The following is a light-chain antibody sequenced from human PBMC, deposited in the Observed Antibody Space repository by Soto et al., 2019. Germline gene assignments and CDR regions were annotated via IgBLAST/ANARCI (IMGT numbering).Light chain of an antibody. CDR1: QNIRSS. CDR3: QQRSNWPPAT. V-gene: IGKV3-11*01. Sequence: EVVMTQSPASLSASPGERVTLSCRASQNIRSSLAWYQQKPGQAPRLLIYDASNRATGIPARFSGSGSGTDFTLTISSLEPEDFAVYYCQQRSNWPPATFGQGTRLEIK. J-gene: IGKJ5*01. CDR2: DAS.